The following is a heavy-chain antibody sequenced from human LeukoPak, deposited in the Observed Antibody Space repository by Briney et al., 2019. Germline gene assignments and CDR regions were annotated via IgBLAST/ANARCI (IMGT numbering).Heavy chain of an antibody. V-gene: IGHV3-11*01. CDR1: GFTFGDYY. Sequence: GGSLRLSCAASGFTFGDYYMAWICQAPGKGLEWVSYISNSGNTIKEADSVRGRFTISRDNAQNSLFLQMKSLRGDDTAVYYCARYRVITNDYFDSWGQGTLVTVSS. D-gene: IGHD3-16*01. J-gene: IGHJ4*02. CDR3: ARYRVITNDYFDS. CDR2: ISNSGNTI.